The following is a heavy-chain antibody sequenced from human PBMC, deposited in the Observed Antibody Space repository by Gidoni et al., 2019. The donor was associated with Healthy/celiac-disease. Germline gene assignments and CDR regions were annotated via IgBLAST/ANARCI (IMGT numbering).Heavy chain of an antibody. CDR2: IYYSGST. CDR1: GGSISSYY. CDR3: ARDEAHYFDY. Sequence: QVQLQESGPGLVKPSETLSLTCTVSGGSISSYYWSWIRQPPGKGLEWIGYIYYSGSTNYNPSLKSRVTISVDTSKNQFSLKLSSVTAADTAVYYCARDEAHYFDYWGQGTLVTVSS. V-gene: IGHV4-59*01. J-gene: IGHJ4*02.